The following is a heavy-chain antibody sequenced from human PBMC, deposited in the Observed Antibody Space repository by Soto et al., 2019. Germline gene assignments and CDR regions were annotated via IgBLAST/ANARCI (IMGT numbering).Heavy chain of an antibody. CDR2: ISYGGTT. J-gene: IGHJ4*02. CDR3: ATMGTPVTGLYYFDY. D-gene: IGHD4-17*01. Sequence: QVQLQESGPGLVKPSQTLSLTCTVSGGSISSGNYYWSWIRQPPGKGLEWIGFISYGGTTHYSASLRSRVSISVDPSKNQFSLDLSSVTAADTAVYYCATMGTPVTGLYYFDYWGQGTLVTVSS. V-gene: IGHV4-30-4*01. CDR1: GGSISSGNYY.